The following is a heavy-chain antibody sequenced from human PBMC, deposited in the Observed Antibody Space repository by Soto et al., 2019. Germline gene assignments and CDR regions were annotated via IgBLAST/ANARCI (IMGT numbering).Heavy chain of an antibody. D-gene: IGHD3-10*01. V-gene: IGHV1-18*01. J-gene: IGHJ3*02. CDR3: AIDPMVQGAVAARDI. CDR2: ISAYNGNS. CDR1: GYSFTNYG. Sequence: QVQLVQSGAEVKKPGASVKVSCKASGYSFTNYGISWVRQAPGQGLESMGWISAYNGNSNSAQTFPHRVTMTTDTQTRTAAMEVRSLKSDGTAVYYCAIDPMVQGAVAARDIWGQGTMVTVSS.